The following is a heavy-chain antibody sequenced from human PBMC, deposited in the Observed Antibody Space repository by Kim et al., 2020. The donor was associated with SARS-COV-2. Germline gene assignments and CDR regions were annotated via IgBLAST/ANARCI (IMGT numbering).Heavy chain of an antibody. V-gene: IGHV4-59*01. CDR1: GVSISSYY. CDR3: SRLIRRNAMVDY. J-gene: IGHJ4*02. CDR2: IYYSGST. D-gene: IGHD5-18*01. Sequence: SETLSLTCTVSGVSISSYYWSWIRQPPGKGLEWIGYIYYSGSTNFNPSLKSRVTILAVTTKNQNSLKLISVTAADTAVSSCSRLIRRNAMVDYWGQGTVV.